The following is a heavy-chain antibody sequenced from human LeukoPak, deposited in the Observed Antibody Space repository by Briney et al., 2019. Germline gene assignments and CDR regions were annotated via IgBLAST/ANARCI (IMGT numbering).Heavy chain of an antibody. D-gene: IGHD2-15*01. Sequence: SVKVSCKASGGTFSSYAISWVRQAPGQGLEWIGRIIRIFGTANYAQKFQGRVTITTDESTSTAYKELSSLRSEDTAVYYCAMVVCSGGSCYMGDGVYFDYWGQGTLVTVSS. CDR2: IIRIFGTA. J-gene: IGHJ4*02. CDR1: GGTFSSYA. V-gene: IGHV1-69*05. CDR3: AMVVCSGGSCYMGDGVYFDY.